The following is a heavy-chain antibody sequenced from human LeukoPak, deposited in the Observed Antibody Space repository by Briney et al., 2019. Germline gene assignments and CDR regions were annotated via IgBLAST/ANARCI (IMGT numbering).Heavy chain of an antibody. CDR2: ISGSGGFT. V-gene: IGHV3-23*01. CDR1: GFTFSSYA. D-gene: IGHD6-6*01. J-gene: IGHJ4*02. CDR3: AKWKYSNSGIDDY. Sequence: GGSLRLSCAASGFTFSSYAMSWVRQAPGKGLEWVSAISGSGGFTYYADSVKGRFTISRDNSKNTLYLQMNSLRAEDTAVYYCAKWKYSNSGIDDYWGQGTLVTVSS.